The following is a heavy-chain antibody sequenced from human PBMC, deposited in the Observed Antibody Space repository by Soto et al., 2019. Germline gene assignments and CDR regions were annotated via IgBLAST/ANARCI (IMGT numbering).Heavy chain of an antibody. CDR2: MHYTGFS. V-gene: IGHV4-59*02. Sequence: SETVSLTCSFSGYSVTSHYLTWIRQSPEKGLEWIGYMHYTGFSNYNPSLKSRVAISVDTSKNQFSLQLSSVTAADTAVYYCARGGSGQWLVLGDYWGQGTLVTVSS. CDR1: GYSVTSHY. CDR3: ARGGSGQWLVLGDY. D-gene: IGHD6-19*01. J-gene: IGHJ4*02.